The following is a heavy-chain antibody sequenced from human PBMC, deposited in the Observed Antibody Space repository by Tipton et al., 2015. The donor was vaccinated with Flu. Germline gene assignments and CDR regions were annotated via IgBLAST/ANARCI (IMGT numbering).Heavy chain of an antibody. CDR1: GFTLSSYW. V-gene: IGHV3-7*01. Sequence: SLRLSCVASGFTLSSYWMSWVRQAPGKGLEWVANIKQDGSVKYYVDSVKGRFTISRDNAKNSLYLQMNSLRAEDTAVYYCARAIAGADSLWGQGTLVTVSS. D-gene: IGHD1-26*01. CDR3: ARAIAGADSL. J-gene: IGHJ4*02. CDR2: IKQDGSVK.